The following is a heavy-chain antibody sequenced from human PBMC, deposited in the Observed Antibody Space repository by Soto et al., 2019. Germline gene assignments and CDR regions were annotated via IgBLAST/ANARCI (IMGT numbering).Heavy chain of an antibody. CDR1: GFTFSNAW. V-gene: IGHV3-15*01. Sequence: GGSLRLSCAASGFTFSNAWMSWVRQAPGKGLEWVGRIKSKTDGGTTDYAAPVKGRFTISRDDSKNTLYLQMNSLKTEDTAVYYCTTDRDIVVVPAANDAFDIWGQGTMVTVSS. CDR2: IKSKTDGGTT. J-gene: IGHJ3*02. D-gene: IGHD2-2*01. CDR3: TTDRDIVVVPAANDAFDI.